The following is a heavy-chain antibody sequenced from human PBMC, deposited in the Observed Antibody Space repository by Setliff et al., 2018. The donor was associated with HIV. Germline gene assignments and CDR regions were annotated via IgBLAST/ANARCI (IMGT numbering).Heavy chain of an antibody. D-gene: IGHD1-26*01. CDR2: IGWIGSTHISGST. Sequence: PSETLSLTCSVSGDSISSYYWGWIRQPPGKRLEWIGWIGSTHISGSTNYSPSLKSRVTMSVDTSKNQFSLTLSSVTAADTAVYYCARDKGGTYDGMYYYYYMDVWGKGTTVTVSS. CDR3: ARDKGGTYDGMYYYYYMDV. J-gene: IGHJ6*03. CDR1: GDSISSYY. V-gene: IGHV4-4*09.